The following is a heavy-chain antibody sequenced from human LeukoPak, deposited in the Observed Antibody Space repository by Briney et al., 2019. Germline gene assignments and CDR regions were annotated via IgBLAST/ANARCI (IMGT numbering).Heavy chain of an antibody. D-gene: IGHD3-22*01. J-gene: IGHJ3*02. CDR1: GYTFTSYA. Sequence: ASVKVSCKASGYTFTSYAMNWVRQAPGQGLDWMGWINTNTGNPTYAQGFTGRFVFSLDTSVSTAYLQISSLKAEDTAVYYCARASSVYYRDAFDIWGQGTMVTVSS. CDR2: INTNTGNP. V-gene: IGHV7-4-1*02. CDR3: ARASSVYYRDAFDI.